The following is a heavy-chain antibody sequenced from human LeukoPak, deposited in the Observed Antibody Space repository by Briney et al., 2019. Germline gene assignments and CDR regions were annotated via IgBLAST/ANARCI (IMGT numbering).Heavy chain of an antibody. Sequence: PTQTLSLTCTVSGGSISSYYWSWIRQPPGKGLERIGYIYYRGSTNYNPSLKSRVTISVDTSKDQFSLKLSSVTAADTAVYYCARHGDQYSSSWTSDWFDPWGQGTLVTVSS. D-gene: IGHD6-13*01. CDR1: GGSISSYY. CDR3: ARHGDQYSSSWTSDWFDP. CDR2: IYYRGST. J-gene: IGHJ5*02. V-gene: IGHV4-59*08.